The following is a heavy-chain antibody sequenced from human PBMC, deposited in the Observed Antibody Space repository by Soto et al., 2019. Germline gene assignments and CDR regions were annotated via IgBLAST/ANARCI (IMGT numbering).Heavy chain of an antibody. CDR3: ASLIAATSY. V-gene: IGHV4-4*02. Sequence: QVQLQESGPGLVKPSGTLSLTCAVSSGSISSSNWWSWVRQPPGKGLEWIGDIYHSGSTNYNPSLKSRFTISVDKSKNQFSLKLSSVPAADTAVYYCASLIAATSYWGQGTLVTVSS. CDR1: SGSISSSNW. D-gene: IGHD6-13*01. CDR2: IYHSGST. J-gene: IGHJ4*02.